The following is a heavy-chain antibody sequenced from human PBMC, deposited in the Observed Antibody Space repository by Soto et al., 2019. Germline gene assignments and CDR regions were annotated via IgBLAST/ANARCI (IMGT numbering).Heavy chain of an antibody. V-gene: IGHV1-18*01. D-gene: IGHD4-17*01. CDR1: GYTFTSYG. J-gene: IGHJ6*02. CDR2: ISAYNGNT. CDR3: ARDYGDYLSYYYYYGMDV. Sequence: GASVKVSCKASGYTFTSYGISWVRQAPGQGLEWMGWISAYNGNTNYAQKLQGRVTMTTDTSTSTAYMELSSLRSEDTAVYYCARDYGDYLSYYYYYGMDVWGQGTTVTVSS.